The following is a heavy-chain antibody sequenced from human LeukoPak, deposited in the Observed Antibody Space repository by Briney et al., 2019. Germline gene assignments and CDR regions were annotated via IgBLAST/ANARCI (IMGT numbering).Heavy chain of an antibody. CDR2: INHSGST. J-gene: IGHJ4*02. D-gene: IGHD1-26*01. V-gene: IGHV4-34*01. CDR3: ARPGARDY. CDR1: GGSFSGYY. Sequence: PSETLSLTCAVYGGSFSGYYWSWIRQPPGKGLEWIGEINHSGSTNYNPSLKSRVTISVDTSKNQFSLKLSSVTAADTAVYYCARPGARDYWGQGTLVIVSS.